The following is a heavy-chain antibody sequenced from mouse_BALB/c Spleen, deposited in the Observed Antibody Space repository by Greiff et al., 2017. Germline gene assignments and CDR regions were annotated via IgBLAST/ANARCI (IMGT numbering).Heavy chain of an antibody. D-gene: IGHD5-5*01. Sequence: EVQLQQSGAELVKPGASVKLSCTASGFNIKDTYMHWVKQRPEQGLEWIGRIDPANGNTKYDPKFQGKATITADTSSNTAYLQLSSLTSEDTAVYYCASYLHGGGYYFDYWGQGTTLTVSS. CDR2: IDPANGNT. CDR1: GFNIKDTY. J-gene: IGHJ2*01. V-gene: IGHV14-3*02. CDR3: ASYLHGGGYYFDY.